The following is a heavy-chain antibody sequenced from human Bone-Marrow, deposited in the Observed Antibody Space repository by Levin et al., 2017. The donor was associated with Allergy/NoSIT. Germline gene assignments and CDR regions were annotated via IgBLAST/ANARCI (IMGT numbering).Heavy chain of an antibody. J-gene: IGHJ4*02. Sequence: KASETLSLTCVVSGGSISSGDFSWSWIRQPPGKGLEWIGYIYHSGNTYYNPSLKSRVTMSVDRSKNHFSLKLSSVTAADTAVYYCARRDSYGYEFDYWGQGTLVTVSS. CDR2: IYHSGNT. CDR3: ARRDSYGYEFDY. CDR1: GGSISSGDFS. D-gene: IGHD5-18*01. V-gene: IGHV4-30-2*01.